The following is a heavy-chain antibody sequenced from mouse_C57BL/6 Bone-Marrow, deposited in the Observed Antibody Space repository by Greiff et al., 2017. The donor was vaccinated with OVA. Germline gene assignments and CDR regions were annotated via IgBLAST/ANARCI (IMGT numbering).Heavy chain of an antibody. CDR1: GYTFTDYY. CDR3: ARWRSYYGSSGDYAMDY. V-gene: IGHV1-76*01. D-gene: IGHD1-1*01. CDR2: IYPGSGNT. Sequence: QVHVKQSGAELVRPGASVKLSCKASGYTFTDYYINWVKQRPGQGLEWIARIYPGSGNTYYNEKFKGKATLTAEKSSSTAYMQLSSLTSEDSAVYFCARWRSYYGSSGDYAMDYWGQGTSVTVSS. J-gene: IGHJ4*01.